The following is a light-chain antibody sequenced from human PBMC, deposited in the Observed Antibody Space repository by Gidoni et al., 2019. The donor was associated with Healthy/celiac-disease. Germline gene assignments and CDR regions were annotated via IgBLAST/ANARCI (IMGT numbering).Light chain of an antibody. V-gene: IGKV3-11*01. CDR1: QSVSSY. CDR3: QQRSNWPMCS. J-gene: IGKJ2*04. Sequence: EIVLTQSPATLSLSPGERATLSCRASQSVSSYLAWYQQKPGQAPRLLIYDASNRATGIPARFSGSESGTDLTLTISSLEPEDFAVYYCQQRSNWPMCSFGQGTKLEVK. CDR2: DAS.